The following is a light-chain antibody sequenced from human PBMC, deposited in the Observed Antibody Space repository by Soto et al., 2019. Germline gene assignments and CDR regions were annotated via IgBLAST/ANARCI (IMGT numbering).Light chain of an antibody. CDR2: GAS. CDR1: QSVSSN. J-gene: IGKJ1*01. CDR3: QQYNNWPWT. V-gene: IGKV3-15*01. Sequence: EIVMPQSPATLSVSPGERATLSCRASQSVSSNLAWYQQKPGQAPRLLIYGASTRATGIPARFSGSGSGTEFTLTISSLQSEDFAVYYCQQYNNWPWTFGQGTK.